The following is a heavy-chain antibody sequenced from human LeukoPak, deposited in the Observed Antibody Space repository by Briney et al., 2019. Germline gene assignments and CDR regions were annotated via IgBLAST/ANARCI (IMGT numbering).Heavy chain of an antibody. CDR1: GGPTSSYY. D-gene: IGHD3-22*01. CDR3: ARDTSGYRRGSFDY. Sequence: SETLSLTCTVSGGPTSSYYWSWIRQPPGKGLEWIGYIYYSGSTNYNPSLKSRVTISVDTSKNQFSLKLSSLTAADTAVYYCARDTSGYRRGSFDYWGQGTLVTVSS. V-gene: IGHV4-59*01. CDR2: IYYSGST. J-gene: IGHJ4*02.